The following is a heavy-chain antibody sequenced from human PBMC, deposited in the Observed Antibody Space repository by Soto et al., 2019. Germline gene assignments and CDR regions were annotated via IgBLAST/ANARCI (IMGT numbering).Heavy chain of an antibody. Sequence: SETLSLTCTVSGGSISSYYWSWIRQPDGKGLGWIGRIYTSGRTNYNPSLKSRVTMSVDTSKNQFSLKLSSVTAADTAVYYCARGVPDYYDSSGYYFSQGCFDPWGQGTLVTVSS. CDR2: IYTSGRT. J-gene: IGHJ5*02. CDR3: ARGVPDYYDSSGYYFSQGCFDP. CDR1: GGSISSYY. V-gene: IGHV4-4*07. D-gene: IGHD3-22*01.